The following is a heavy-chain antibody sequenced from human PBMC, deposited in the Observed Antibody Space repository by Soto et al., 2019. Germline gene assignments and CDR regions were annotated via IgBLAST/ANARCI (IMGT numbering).Heavy chain of an antibody. Sequence: ASVKVSCKASGYTFTSFGINWARQAPGQGLQWMGWISAYNGNTNYAQKLQGRVTMTTDTSTSTAYMELRSLRSDDTAVYYCAILGPTRGRYGRGSSHGLDFWGKGTTVTVSP. D-gene: IGHD3-10*01. CDR3: AILGPTRGRYGRGSSHGLDF. V-gene: IGHV1-18*01. J-gene: IGHJ6*04. CDR1: GYTFTSFG. CDR2: ISAYNGNT.